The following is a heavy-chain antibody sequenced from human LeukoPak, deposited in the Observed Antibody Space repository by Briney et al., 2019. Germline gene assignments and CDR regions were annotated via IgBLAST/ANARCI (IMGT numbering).Heavy chain of an antibody. J-gene: IGHJ5*02. CDR1: GFTFSTYW. Sequence: GGSLRLSCAASGFTFSTYWMSWVRQAPGKGLEWVASINLDGSEKYYVDSVKGRFSISRDNAKDSLYLQMNSLRAEDTAVYYCARGQFQLTWGQGTLVTVSS. D-gene: IGHD1-1*01. V-gene: IGHV3-7*04. CDR2: INLDGSEK. CDR3: ARGQFQLT.